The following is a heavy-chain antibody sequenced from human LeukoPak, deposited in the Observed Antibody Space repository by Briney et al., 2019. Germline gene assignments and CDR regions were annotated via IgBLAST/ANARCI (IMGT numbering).Heavy chain of an antibody. CDR3: ARDRGDYNSGFDP. CDR2: INHSGST. V-gene: IGHV4-34*01. CDR1: GGSFSGYY. D-gene: IGHD2-21*02. J-gene: IGHJ5*02. Sequence: SETLSLTCAVYGGSFSGYYWSWIRQPPGKGLEWIGEINHSGSTNYNPSLKSRVTISVDTSKNQFSLKLSSVTAADTAVYYCARDRGDYNSGFDPWGQGTLVTVSS.